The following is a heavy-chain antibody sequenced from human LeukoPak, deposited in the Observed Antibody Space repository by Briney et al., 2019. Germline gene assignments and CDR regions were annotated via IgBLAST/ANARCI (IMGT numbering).Heavy chain of an antibody. CDR1: GGSIISGGYS. D-gene: IGHD3-10*01. Sequence: SETLSLTCAASGGSIISGGYSWSWIRQPPGQGLEWIGYIYHSGSTYYNPSLKSRVTISVDRSKNQFSLKLSSVTAADTAVYYCARADTTGSCSSDAFDIWGQGARVTVSS. J-gene: IGHJ3*02. CDR3: ARADTTGSCSSDAFDI. V-gene: IGHV4-30-2*01. CDR2: IYHSGST.